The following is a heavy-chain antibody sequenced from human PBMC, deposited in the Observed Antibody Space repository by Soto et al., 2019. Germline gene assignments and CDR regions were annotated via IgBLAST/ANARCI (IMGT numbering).Heavy chain of an antibody. CDR3: TRDPYGGSRYYFDS. J-gene: IGHJ4*02. V-gene: IGHV3-33*01. D-gene: IGHD1-26*01. CDR1: GFTFTNYG. Sequence: GGSLRLSCAAPGFTFTNYGMHWVRQAPGKGLEWVAVIWYDGSNRFYADSVKGRFTISKDNSQNTLYLQMHSLRPEDTAVYYCTRDPYGGSRYYFDSWGQGTLVTVSS. CDR2: IWYDGSNR.